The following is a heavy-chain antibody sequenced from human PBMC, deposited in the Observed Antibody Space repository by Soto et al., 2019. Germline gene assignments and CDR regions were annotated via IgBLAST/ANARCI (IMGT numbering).Heavy chain of an antibody. CDR1: GGSICIYY. V-gene: IGHV4-59*01. J-gene: IGHJ3*02. CDR2: IYRTGST. Sequence: PSETLSLTCTVSGGSICIYYRNWIRQSPGKGLEWIGYIYRTGSTHYNPSLNGRVAISLDTSRNKFSLKLNSVTAADTAVYFCARQIGDDPFDIWGQGTMVTVSS. CDR3: ARQIGDDPFDI. D-gene: IGHD3-3*01.